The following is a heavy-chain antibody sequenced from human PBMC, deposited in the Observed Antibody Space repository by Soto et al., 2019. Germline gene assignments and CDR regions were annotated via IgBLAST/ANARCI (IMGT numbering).Heavy chain of an antibody. V-gene: IGHV1-69*13. CDR2: IIPIFGTA. D-gene: IGHD3-22*01. Sequence: ASVKVSCKASGGTFSSYAISWVRQAPGQGLEWMGGIIPIFGTANYAQKFQGRVTITADESTSTAYMELSSLRSEDTAVYYCARDQGYYDSSGYWPYYGMDVWGQGTTVTVSS. CDR3: ARDQGYYDSSGYWPYYGMDV. J-gene: IGHJ6*02. CDR1: GGTFSSYA.